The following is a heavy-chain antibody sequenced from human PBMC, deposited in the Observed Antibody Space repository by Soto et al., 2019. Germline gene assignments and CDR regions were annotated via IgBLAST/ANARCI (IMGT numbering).Heavy chain of an antibody. D-gene: IGHD4-17*01. CDR3: ASGTTVETGSY. V-gene: IGHV1-18*01. CDR2: ISAYNGNT. Sequence: QVQLVQSGAEVKKPGASVKVSCKASGYTCTSYGISWVRQAPRQGLEWMGWISAYNGNTNYAQKLQGRVTLNTDTSTSTAYMELRILRSDDTAVYYCASGTTVETGSYWGQGTLVTVSS. CDR1: GYTCTSYG. J-gene: IGHJ4*02.